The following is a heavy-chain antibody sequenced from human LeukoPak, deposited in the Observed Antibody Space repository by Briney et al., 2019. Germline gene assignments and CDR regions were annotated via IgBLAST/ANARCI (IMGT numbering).Heavy chain of an antibody. CDR2: ISSNGGST. D-gene: IGHD6-6*01. CDR1: GFTFSSYA. CDR3: ARGGVSSSARFDY. Sequence: GGSLRLSCAASGFTFSSYAMHWVRQAPGKGLEYVSAISSNGGSTYYANSVKGGFTISRDNSKNTLYLQMGSLRAEGMAVYYCARGGVSSSARFDYWGQGTLVTVSS. J-gene: IGHJ4*02. V-gene: IGHV3-64*01.